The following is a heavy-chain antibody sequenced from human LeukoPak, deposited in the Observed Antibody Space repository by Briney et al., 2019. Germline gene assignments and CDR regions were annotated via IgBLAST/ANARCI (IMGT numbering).Heavy chain of an antibody. J-gene: IGHJ6*03. CDR2: INPNSGGT. Sequence: GASVKVSCKASGYTFTGYYMHWVRQAPGQGLEWMGWINPNSGGTNYAQKFQGRVTMTRDTSISTAYMELSRLRSDDTAVYYCAREGRTGYCSSTGCEFYYYYMDVWGKGTTVTVSS. CDR1: GYTFTGYY. CDR3: AREGRTGYCSSTGCEFYYYYMDV. V-gene: IGHV1-2*02. D-gene: IGHD2-2*01.